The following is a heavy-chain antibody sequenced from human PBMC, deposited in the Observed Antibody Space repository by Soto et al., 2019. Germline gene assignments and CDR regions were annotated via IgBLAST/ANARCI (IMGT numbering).Heavy chain of an antibody. CDR2: ISWNSGSI. D-gene: IGHD3-10*01. CDR1: GFTFDDYA. V-gene: IGHV3-9*01. CDR3: AKRSASNWFDP. J-gene: IGHJ5*02. Sequence: GGSLRLSCAVSGFTFDDYAMHWVRQAPGKGLEWVSGISWNSGSIGYADSVKGRFTISRDNAKNSLYLQMNSLRAEDTALYYCAKRSASNWFDPWGQGTLVTVSS.